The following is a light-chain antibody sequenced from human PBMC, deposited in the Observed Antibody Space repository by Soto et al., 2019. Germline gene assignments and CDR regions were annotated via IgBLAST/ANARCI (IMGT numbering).Light chain of an antibody. CDR2: LGS. CDR3: MQTLQSWT. J-gene: IGKJ1*01. CDR1: QSLLHSNGYNY. Sequence: DIVMTQSPLSLPVTPGEPASISCRSSQSLLHSNGYNYLDWYLQKPGQSPQLLIYLGSNRASGVPARFSGSGSGTEFTLEISRVEAEDVGVYYCMQTLQSWTFGQGTKVEIK. V-gene: IGKV2-28*01.